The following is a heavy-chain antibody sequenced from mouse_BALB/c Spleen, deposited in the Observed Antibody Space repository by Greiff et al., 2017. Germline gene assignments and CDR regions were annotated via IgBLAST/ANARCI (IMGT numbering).Heavy chain of an antibody. CDR1: GFIFNTYA. CDR2: IRSKSNNYAT. J-gene: IGHJ3*01. D-gene: IGHD2-12*01. CDR3: GRRFAY. V-gene: IGHV10-1*02. Sequence: EADGGLVQPKGSLKLSCAASGFIFNTYAMNWVRQAPGKGLEWVARIRSKSNNYATYYADSVKDRFTISRDDSQSMLYLQMNNLKTEDTAMYYCGRRFAYWGQGTLVTVSA.